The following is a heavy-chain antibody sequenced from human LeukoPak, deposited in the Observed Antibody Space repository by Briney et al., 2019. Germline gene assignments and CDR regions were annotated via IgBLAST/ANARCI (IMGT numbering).Heavy chain of an antibody. CDR1: GYTFTSYG. V-gene: IGHV1-18*01. J-gene: IGHJ5*02. CDR3: ARNGQWELANWFDP. D-gene: IGHD1-26*01. Sequence: ASVKVSCKASGYTFTSYGISWVRQAPGQGLEWMGWISAYNGNTNYAQKLQGRVTMTTDTSTSTAYTELRSLRSDDTAVYYCARNGQWELANWFDPWGQGTLVTVSS. CDR2: ISAYNGNT.